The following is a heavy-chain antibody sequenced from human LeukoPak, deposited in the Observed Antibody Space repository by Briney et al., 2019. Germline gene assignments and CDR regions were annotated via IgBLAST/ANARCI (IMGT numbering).Heavy chain of an antibody. CDR1: GYAFTGYY. Sequence: GASVKVSCKASGYAFTGYYIQWVRQAPGQGLEWMGWINPHSGGTNYAQEFQGRVTMTRDTSISTAYMELSSLRPDDTAVYYCARDSYDSSGNYLDYWGQGTLVTVSS. J-gene: IGHJ4*02. CDR2: INPHSGGT. CDR3: ARDSYDSSGNYLDY. V-gene: IGHV1-2*02. D-gene: IGHD3-22*01.